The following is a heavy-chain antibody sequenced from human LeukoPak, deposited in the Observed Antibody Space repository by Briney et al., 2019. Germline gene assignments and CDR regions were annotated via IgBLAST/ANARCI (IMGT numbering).Heavy chain of an antibody. CDR2: ISSSSSYI. J-gene: IGHJ6*04. D-gene: IGHD2-15*01. CDR3: AGARIYCSGGSCFDYYYYGMDV. CDR1: GFTFSSYS. V-gene: IGHV3-21*01. Sequence: GGSLRLSCAASGFTFSSYSMNWVRQAPGKGLEWVSSISSSSSYIYYADSVKGRFTISRDNAKNSLYLQMNSLRAEDTAVYYCAGARIYCSGGSCFDYYYYGMDVWGKGTTVTVSS.